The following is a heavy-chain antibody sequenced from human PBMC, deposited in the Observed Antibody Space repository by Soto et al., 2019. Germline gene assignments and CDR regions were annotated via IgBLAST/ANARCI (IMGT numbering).Heavy chain of an antibody. CDR2: ISYDVNNR. Sequence: PGGSLRLSCAASGFTFSTYAMHWVRRPPGKGLEWVAFISYDVNNRYYADSVKGRFTISRDNSKNTLYLQMNSLRAEDTAVYYCARDDTTAAFDIWGRGTMVTVSS. CDR3: ARDDTTAAFDI. V-gene: IGHV3-30-3*01. CDR1: GFTFSTYA. J-gene: IGHJ3*02. D-gene: IGHD1-1*01.